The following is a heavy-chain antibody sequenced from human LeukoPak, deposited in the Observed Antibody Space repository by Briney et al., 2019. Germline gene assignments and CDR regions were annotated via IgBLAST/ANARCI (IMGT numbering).Heavy chain of an antibody. CDR3: ARSYCSGNDCYSDYYFDL. Sequence: GGSLRLSCEPSIMTLRRQCVRCMRKAPERGRECVTKICKDGGGTGYVDSEKGRFTISRDNAKNSLYLQMNNLRAEDTAVYYCARSYCSGNDCYSDYYFDLWGRGTRVIVSS. J-gene: IGHJ2*01. D-gene: IGHD2-15*01. CDR2: ICKDGGGT. V-gene: IGHV3-7*03. CDR1: IMTLRRQC.